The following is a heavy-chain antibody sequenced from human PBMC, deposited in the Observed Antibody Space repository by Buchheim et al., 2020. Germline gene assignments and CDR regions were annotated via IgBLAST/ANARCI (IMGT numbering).Heavy chain of an antibody. V-gene: IGHV3-21*01. J-gene: IGHJ4*02. CDR1: GFTFSLYN. CDR2: ISSDSGYI. Sequence: EVQLVESGGGLVKPGGSLRLSCAASGFTFSLYNMNWVRQAPGKGLEWVSLISSDSGYIRYADSVKGRFTVFRDNARNSLYLQMNSLRAEDMAMYYCAREDRNGWYVDDYWGQGTL. D-gene: IGHD6-19*01. CDR3: AREDRNGWYVDDY.